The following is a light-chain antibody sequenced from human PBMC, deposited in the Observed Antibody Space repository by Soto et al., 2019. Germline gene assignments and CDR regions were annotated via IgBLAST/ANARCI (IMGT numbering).Light chain of an antibody. CDR3: QQRFHGPRT. Sequence: EVVWTQSPATLSFSPGERATLSCRASQSVSNYLAWYQQKPGQAPRLLICDASNRATGVPARFSGSGSGTDFTLTISRLEPEDLAVYYCQQRFHGPRTFGQGTKMEIK. CDR2: DAS. J-gene: IGKJ1*01. V-gene: IGKV3-11*01. CDR1: QSVSNY.